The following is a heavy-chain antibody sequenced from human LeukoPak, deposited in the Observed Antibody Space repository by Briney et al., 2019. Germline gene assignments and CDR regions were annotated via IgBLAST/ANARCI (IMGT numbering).Heavy chain of an antibody. CDR1: GFSPSTSGMR. CDR3: ARMATRGVNPYFDY. D-gene: IGHD3-10*01. Sequence: SGPALVKPTQTLTLTCTFSGFSPSTSGMRVSWIRQPPGKALEWLARIDWDDDKFYSTSLRTRLTISKATSKNQVVLTMTHMDPVDTATYYCARMATRGVNPYFDYWGQGTLVTVSS. J-gene: IGHJ4*02. V-gene: IGHV2-70*04. CDR2: IDWDDDK.